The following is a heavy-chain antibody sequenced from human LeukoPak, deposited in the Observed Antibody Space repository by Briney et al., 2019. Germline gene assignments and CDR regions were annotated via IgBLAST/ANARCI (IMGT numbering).Heavy chain of an antibody. Sequence: SQTLSLTCTVSGGSISSGSYYWSWIRQPAGKGLEWIGRIYTSGSTNYNPSLKSRATISVDTSKNQFSLKLSSVTAADTAVYYCARAYDFWSGYYFDPWGQGTLVTVSS. CDR1: GGSISSGSYY. CDR2: IYTSGST. V-gene: IGHV4-61*02. CDR3: ARAYDFWSGYYFDP. J-gene: IGHJ5*02. D-gene: IGHD3-3*01.